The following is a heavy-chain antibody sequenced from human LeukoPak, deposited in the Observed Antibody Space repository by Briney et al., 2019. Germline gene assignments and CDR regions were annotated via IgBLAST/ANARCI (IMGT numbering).Heavy chain of an antibody. CDR2: INPNSGGT. CDR1: GYTFTGYY. CDR3: ARDLWTFWSGYYWAY. V-gene: IGHV1-2*02. D-gene: IGHD3-3*01. Sequence: ASVKVSCKASGYTFTGYYMHWVRRAPGQGLEWMGWINPNSGGTNYAQKFQGRVTMTRDTSISTAYMELSRLRSDDTAVYYCARDLWTFWSGYYWAYWGQGTLVTVSS. J-gene: IGHJ4*02.